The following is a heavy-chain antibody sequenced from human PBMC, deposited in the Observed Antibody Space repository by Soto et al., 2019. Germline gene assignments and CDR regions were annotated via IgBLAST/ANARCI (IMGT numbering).Heavy chain of an antibody. V-gene: IGHV1-2*02. D-gene: IGHD1-1*01. CDR2: INPNSGGT. Sequence: GASVKVSCKASGYTFSDYYIHWVRQAPGQGLEWMGWINPNSGGTKYAPKFQGGVTMTRDTSITTAYMELSRLRSGDTVVYYCAREPATAKPEGVDFWGQGTLVTVSS. CDR3: AREPATAKPEGVDF. CDR1: GYTFSDYY. J-gene: IGHJ4*02.